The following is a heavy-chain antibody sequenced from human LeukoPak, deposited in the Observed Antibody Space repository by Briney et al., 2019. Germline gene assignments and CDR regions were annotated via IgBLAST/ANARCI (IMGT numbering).Heavy chain of an antibody. Sequence: PGRSLRLSCAASGFTFSSYGMHWVRQAPGKGLEWVAVIWYDGSNKYYADSVKGRFTISRDNSKNTLYLQMNSLRAEDTAVYYCARDPTYSSSWSYYYYYYGMDVWGQGTTVTVSS. CDR2: IWYDGSNK. V-gene: IGHV3-33*01. CDR3: ARDPTYSSSWSYYYYYYGMDV. CDR1: GFTFSSYG. D-gene: IGHD6-13*01. J-gene: IGHJ6*02.